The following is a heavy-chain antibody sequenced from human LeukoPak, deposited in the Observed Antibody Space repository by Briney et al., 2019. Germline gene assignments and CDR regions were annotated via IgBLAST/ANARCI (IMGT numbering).Heavy chain of an antibody. CDR3: ARDLGYSYGNLGY. V-gene: IGHV1-18*01. J-gene: IGHJ4*02. CDR1: GYIFTSHG. D-gene: IGHD5-18*01. CDR2: ISPYNGNT. Sequence: ASVKVSCKASGYIFTSHGISWVRQTPGQGLEWMGWISPYNGNTNYAQNLQGRVTMTTDTSTSTAYMELTSLRSDDTAVYYCARDLGYSYGNLGYWGQGTLVTVSS.